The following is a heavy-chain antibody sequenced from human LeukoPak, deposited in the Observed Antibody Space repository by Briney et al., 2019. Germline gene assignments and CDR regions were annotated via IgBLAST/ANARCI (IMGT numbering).Heavy chain of an antibody. CDR3: AELGITMIGGV. CDR1: GFTFTSYN. V-gene: IGHV3-21*01. CDR2: ISTSSSYI. D-gene: IGHD3-10*02. Sequence: GGSLRLSCAASGFTFTSYNMNWVRQAPGKGLEWVSSISTSSSYIYYADSVKGRFTISRDNAKNSLYLQMNSLRAEDTAVYYCAELGITMIGGVWGKGTTVTISS. J-gene: IGHJ6*04.